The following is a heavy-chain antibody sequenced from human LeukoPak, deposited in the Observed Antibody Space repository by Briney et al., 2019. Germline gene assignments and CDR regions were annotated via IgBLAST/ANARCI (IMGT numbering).Heavy chain of an antibody. CDR1: GGSISSYY. CDR3: ARDYRGYYDSSGYYGINYYYYMDV. D-gene: IGHD3-22*01. V-gene: IGHV4-4*07. J-gene: IGHJ6*03. Sequence: PSETLSLTCTVSGGSISSYYWSWIRQPAGKGLEWIGRIYTSASTNYNPSLKSRVTMSVDTSKNQFSLKLSSVTAADTAVYYCARDYRGYYDSSGYYGINYYYYMDVWGKGTTVTISS. CDR2: IYTSAST.